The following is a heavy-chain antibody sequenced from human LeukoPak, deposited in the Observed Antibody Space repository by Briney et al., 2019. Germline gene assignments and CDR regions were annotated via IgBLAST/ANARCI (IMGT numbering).Heavy chain of an antibody. Sequence: GGSLRLSCAASGFTFSSYAMSWVRQAPGKGLEWVSAISGGGGSTYYADSVKGRFTISRDNSKNTLYLQMNSLRAEDTAVYYCATNPHYYDSSGPFHWGQGTLVTVSS. J-gene: IGHJ4*02. CDR1: GFTFSSYA. CDR2: ISGGGGST. CDR3: ATNPHYYDSSGPFH. D-gene: IGHD3-22*01. V-gene: IGHV3-23*01.